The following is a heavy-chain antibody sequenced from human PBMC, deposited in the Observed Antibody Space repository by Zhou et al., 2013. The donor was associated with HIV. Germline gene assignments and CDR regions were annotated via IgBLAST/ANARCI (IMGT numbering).Heavy chain of an antibody. CDR3: ARERQKWARDYHFDY. V-gene: IGHV1-69*04. D-gene: IGHD4-17*01. CDR1: GGTFSSYA. Sequence: QVQLVQSGAEVKKPGSLVKVSCKASGGTFSSYAISWVRQAPGQGLEWMGRIIPILGITNYAQKFQDRVTITADRSTSTAYMELSSLRSEDTAVYYCARERQKWARDYHFDYWGQGTLVTVSS. J-gene: IGHJ4*02. CDR2: IIPILGIT.